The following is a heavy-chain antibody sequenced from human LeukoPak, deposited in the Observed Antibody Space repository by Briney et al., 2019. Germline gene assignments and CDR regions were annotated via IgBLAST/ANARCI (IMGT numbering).Heavy chain of an antibody. CDR2: IYWEDDK. Sequence: SGPTLVKPTQTLTLTGTFTGLSLSTRGPGVGLIRQPPGKTVERPDHIYWEDDKRYSPSLKSRLTNTKDSYKNQVVLTITNMDPVDTATYYCAHRRPYNRVGSWGDFDYWGQGILVTVSS. J-gene: IGHJ4*02. CDR3: AHRRPYNRVGSWGDFDY. D-gene: IGHD1-14*01. CDR1: GLSLSTRGPG. V-gene: IGHV2-5*02.